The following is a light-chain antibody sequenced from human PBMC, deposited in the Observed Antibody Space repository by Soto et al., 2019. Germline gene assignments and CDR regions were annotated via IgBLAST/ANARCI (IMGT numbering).Light chain of an antibody. CDR3: QQYQRYST. CDR2: DVS. J-gene: IGKJ1*01. V-gene: IGKV1-5*01. CDR1: QSINAW. Sequence: DIPMTQARSTLAASVGDRVTITCRASQSINAWLAWYQQKPGKAPKLLIYDVSTLDSGVTSRFSGSASGTEFTLTISYLESDDFATYYCQQYQRYSTFGQGTKVDIK.